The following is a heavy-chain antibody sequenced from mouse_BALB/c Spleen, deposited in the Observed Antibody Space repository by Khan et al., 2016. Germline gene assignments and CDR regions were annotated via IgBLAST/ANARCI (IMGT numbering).Heavy chain of an antibody. Sequence: VQLKESGPDLVKPSQSLSLTCTVTGYSITSGYSWHWIRQFPGNKLEWMGYIHYSGNTNYNPSLESRISITRDTSKNQFFLHLNSVTSEDTATXYCARIYGNYVFTYWGQGTLVTVSA. D-gene: IGHD2-1*01. CDR2: IHYSGNT. J-gene: IGHJ3*01. V-gene: IGHV3-1*02. CDR1: GYSITSGYS. CDR3: ARIYGNYVFTY.